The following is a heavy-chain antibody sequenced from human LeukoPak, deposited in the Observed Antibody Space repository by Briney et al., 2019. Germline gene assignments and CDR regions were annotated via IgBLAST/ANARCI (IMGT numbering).Heavy chain of an antibody. CDR2: INHSGST. Sequence: SETLSLTCAVYGGSFSGYYWNWIRQPPGKGLEWIGEINHSGSTNYNPSLKSRVTISVDTSKNQFSLKLSSVTAADTAVYYCARTSSGWPYYFDYWGQGTLVTVSS. V-gene: IGHV4-34*01. D-gene: IGHD6-25*01. J-gene: IGHJ4*02. CDR3: ARTSSGWPYYFDY. CDR1: GGSFSGYY.